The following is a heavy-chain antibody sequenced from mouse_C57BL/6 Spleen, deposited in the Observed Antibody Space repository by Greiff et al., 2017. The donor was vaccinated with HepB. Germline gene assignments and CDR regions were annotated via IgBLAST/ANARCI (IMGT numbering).Heavy chain of an antibody. Sequence: EVQRVESGGGLVKPGGSLKLSCAASGFTFSDYGMHWVRQAPEKGLEWVAYISSGSSTIYYADTVKGRITISRDNAKNTPFLQMTSLRSEATAMYYCARDYCSSNWHYYAMDYWGQGTSVTVSS. CDR3: ARDYCSSNWHYYAMDY. CDR2: ISSGSSTI. CDR1: GFTFSDYG. J-gene: IGHJ4*01. D-gene: IGHD1-1*01. V-gene: IGHV5-17*01.